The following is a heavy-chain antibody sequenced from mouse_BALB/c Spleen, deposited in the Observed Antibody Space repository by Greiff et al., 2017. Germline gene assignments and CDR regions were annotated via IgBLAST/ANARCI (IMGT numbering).Heavy chain of an antibody. Sequence: EVQLVESGGDLVKPGGSLKLSCAASGFTFSSYGMSWVRQTPDKRLEWVATISSGGSYTYYPDSVKGRFTISRDNAKNTLYLQMSSLKSEDTAMYYCARRSMITTKGFDYWGQGTTLTVSS. V-gene: IGHV5-6*01. CDR1: GFTFSSYG. CDR3: ARRSMITTKGFDY. D-gene: IGHD2-4*01. CDR2: ISSGGSYT. J-gene: IGHJ2*01.